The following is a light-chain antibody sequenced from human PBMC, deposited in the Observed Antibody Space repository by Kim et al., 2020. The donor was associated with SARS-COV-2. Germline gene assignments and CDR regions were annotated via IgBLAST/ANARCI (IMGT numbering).Light chain of an antibody. CDR2: GAS. J-gene: IGKJ1*01. CDR3: QHPGT. V-gene: IGKV3-15*01. Sequence: EIVVTQSPATLSGSPGERATLSCRASQSVSSHLAWYQQKPGQPPRLLIYGASTRATGIPARFSGSGSGTEFTLTISSLQSEDFAVYYCQHPGTFGQGTKVDIK. CDR1: QSVSSH.